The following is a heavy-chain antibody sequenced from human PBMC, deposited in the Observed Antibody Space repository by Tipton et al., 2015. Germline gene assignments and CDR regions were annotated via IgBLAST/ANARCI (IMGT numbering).Heavy chain of an antibody. CDR3: ARESLLAYYFDY. Sequence: LRLSCTVSGGSISSYYWSWIRQPAGKGLEWIGRIYTRGSTNYNPSLKSRVTMSVDTSKTQFSLKLSSVTAADTAVYYCARESLLAYYFDYWGQGTLVTVSS. CDR1: GGSISSYY. D-gene: IGHD2/OR15-2a*01. V-gene: IGHV4-4*07. J-gene: IGHJ4*02. CDR2: IYTRGST.